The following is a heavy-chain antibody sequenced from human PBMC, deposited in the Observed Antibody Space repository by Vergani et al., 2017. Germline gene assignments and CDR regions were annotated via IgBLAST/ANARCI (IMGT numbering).Heavy chain of an antibody. J-gene: IGHJ4*02. CDR1: GFTFSGSA. D-gene: IGHD7-27*01. CDR2: IRSKANSYAT. CDR3: TRDGDLYYFDY. Sequence: EVQLVESGGGLVQPGGSLKLSCAASGFTFSGSAMHWVRQASGKGLEWVGRIRSKANSYATAYAASVKGRFTISRDDSKNTAYLQMNSLKTEDTAVYYCTRDGDLYYFDYWGQGTLVTVSS. V-gene: IGHV3-73*01.